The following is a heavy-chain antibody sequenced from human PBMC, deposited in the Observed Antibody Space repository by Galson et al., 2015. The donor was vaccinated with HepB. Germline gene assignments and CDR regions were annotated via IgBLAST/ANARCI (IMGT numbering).Heavy chain of an antibody. Sequence: SLRLSCAASGFTFSSYGMHWVRQAPGKGLEWVAVISYDGSNKYYADSVKGRFTISRDNSKNTLYLQMNSLRAEDTAVYYCAKAAIYGSGSYSWGQGTLVTVSS. CDR2: ISYDGSNK. V-gene: IGHV3-30*18. CDR3: AKAAIYGSGSYS. CDR1: GFTFSSYG. D-gene: IGHD3-10*01. J-gene: IGHJ5*02.